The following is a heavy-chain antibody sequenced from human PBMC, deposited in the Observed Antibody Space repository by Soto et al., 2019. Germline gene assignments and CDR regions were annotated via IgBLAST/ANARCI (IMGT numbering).Heavy chain of an antibody. CDR2: IYYSGST. D-gene: IGHD3-22*01. Sequence: PSETLSLTCTVSGGSISSYYWSWIRQPPGKGLEWIGYIYYSGSTNYNPSLKSRVPISVDTSKNQFSLKLSSVTAADTAVYYCARDGYYDSSGYYPSNYGMDVWGQGTTVTVSS. J-gene: IGHJ6*02. CDR1: GGSISSYY. V-gene: IGHV4-59*01. CDR3: ARDGYYDSSGYYPSNYGMDV.